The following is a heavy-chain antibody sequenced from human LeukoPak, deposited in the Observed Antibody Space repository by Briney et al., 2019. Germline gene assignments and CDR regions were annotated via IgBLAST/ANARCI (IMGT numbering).Heavy chain of an antibody. V-gene: IGHV4-38-2*02. J-gene: IGHJ3*02. CDR3: AGPGSSGYPDAFDI. D-gene: IGHD3-22*01. Sequence: SETLSLTCTVSGYSISSGYYWGWIRQPPGKGLEWIGSIYHSGSTYYNPSLKSRVTISVDTSKNQFSLKLSSVTAADTAVYYRAGPGSSGYPDAFDIWGQGTMVTVSS. CDR2: IYHSGST. CDR1: GYSISSGYY.